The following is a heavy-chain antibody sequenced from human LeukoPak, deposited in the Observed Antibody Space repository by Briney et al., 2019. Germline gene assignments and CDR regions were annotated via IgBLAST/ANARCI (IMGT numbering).Heavy chain of an antibody. D-gene: IGHD3-3*01. J-gene: IGHJ5*02. Sequence: PGGSLRLSCAASGFTFSNAWMSWVRQAPGKGLEWVGRIKSKTDGGTTDYAAPVKGRFTISRDDSKNTLYLQMNSLKTEDTAVYYCTTDPTGGAFWSGYYTDLDWFDPWGQGTLVTVSS. CDR2: IKSKTDGGTT. CDR1: GFTFSNAW. V-gene: IGHV3-15*01. CDR3: TTDPTGGAFWSGYYTDLDWFDP.